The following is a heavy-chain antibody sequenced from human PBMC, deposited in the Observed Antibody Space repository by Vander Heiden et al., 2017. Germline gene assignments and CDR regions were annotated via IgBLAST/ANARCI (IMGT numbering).Heavy chain of an antibody. J-gene: IGHJ4*02. Sequence: FDDYGMSWVRQAPGKGLEWVSGINWNGGSTGDADSVKGRFTISRDNAKNSLYLQMNSLRAEDTALYYCAREGFGEYLDYWGQGTLVTVSS. CDR3: AREGFGEYLDY. CDR1: FDDYG. D-gene: IGHD3-10*01. V-gene: IGHV3-20*03. CDR2: INWNGGST.